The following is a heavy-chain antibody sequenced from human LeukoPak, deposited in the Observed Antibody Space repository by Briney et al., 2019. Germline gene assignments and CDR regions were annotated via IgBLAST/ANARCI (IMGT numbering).Heavy chain of an antibody. Sequence: SETLSLICTVSGGAIRSHYWNWIRQPAGKGLEWIGRIYSSGYTNDNPFLKSRITMSVDMSKNQFSLRLNSVTAADTAVYYCARGEHSVDSWGQGMLVTVSS. V-gene: IGHV4-4*07. CDR1: GGAIRSHY. D-gene: IGHD1/OR15-1a*01. CDR3: ARGEHSVDS. CDR2: IYSSGYT. J-gene: IGHJ4*02.